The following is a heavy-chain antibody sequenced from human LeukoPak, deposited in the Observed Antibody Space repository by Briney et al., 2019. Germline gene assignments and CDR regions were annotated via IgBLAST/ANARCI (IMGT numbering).Heavy chain of an antibody. D-gene: IGHD3-3*01. CDR3: ARSVWGDDFWSGYRSRYAFDI. CDR1: GYTFTGYY. V-gene: IGHV1-2*02. J-gene: IGHJ3*02. Sequence: ASVKVSCKASGYTFTGYYMHWVRQAPGQGLEWMGWINPNSGGTNYAQKFQGRVTMTRDTSISTAYMELSRLRSDDTAVYYCARSVWGDDFWSGYRSRYAFDIWGQGTMVTVSS. CDR2: INPNSGGT.